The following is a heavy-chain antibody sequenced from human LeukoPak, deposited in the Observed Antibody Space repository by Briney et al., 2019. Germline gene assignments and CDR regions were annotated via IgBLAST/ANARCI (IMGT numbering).Heavy chain of an antibody. V-gene: IGHV1-2*02. J-gene: IGHJ4*02. Sequence: ASVKVSCKASGYTFTGYYMHWVRQAPGQGLEWVGWINLNSGGTNYAQKFQGRVTMTRDTSISTAYMELSRLRSDDTAVYYCARRGIGGTNDYGDYSLGYWGQGTLVTVSS. CDR3: ARRGIGGTNDYGDYSLGY. D-gene: IGHD4-17*01. CDR1: GYTFTGYY. CDR2: INLNSGGT.